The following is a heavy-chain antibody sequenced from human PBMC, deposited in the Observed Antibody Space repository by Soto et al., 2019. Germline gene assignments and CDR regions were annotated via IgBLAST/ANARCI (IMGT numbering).Heavy chain of an antibody. CDR3: AKDLAYYGSGTYFMV. CDR1: GFSFSSYA. J-gene: IGHJ4*02. CDR2: ISVSGEST. Sequence: GGSLRLSCAASGFSFSSYAMSWVRQAPGKGLEWVSDISVSGESTYYADSVKGRFTISRDNSKNTLYLQMNSLRAEDTAVYYCAKDLAYYGSGTYFMVWGQGTLVTVSS. D-gene: IGHD3-10*01. V-gene: IGHV3-23*01.